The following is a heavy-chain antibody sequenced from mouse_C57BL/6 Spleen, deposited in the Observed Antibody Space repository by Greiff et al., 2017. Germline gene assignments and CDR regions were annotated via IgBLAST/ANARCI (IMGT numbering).Heavy chain of an antibody. CDR3: ARRGITTLVGPDYAMDY. D-gene: IGHD1-1*01. CDR1: GFSLTSYG. J-gene: IGHJ4*01. V-gene: IGHV2-2*01. Sequence: VQLQESGPGLVQPSQSLSITCTVSGFSLTSYGVHWVRQSPGKGLEWLGVIWSGGSTDYNAAFISRLSISKDNSKSQVFFKMNSLQADDTAIYYCARRGITTLVGPDYAMDYWGQGTSVTVSS. CDR2: IWSGGST.